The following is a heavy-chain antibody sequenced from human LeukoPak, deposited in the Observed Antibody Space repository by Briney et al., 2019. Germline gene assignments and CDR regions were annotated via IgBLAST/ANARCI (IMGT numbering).Heavy chain of an antibody. CDR2: IAYDGSRA. D-gene: IGHD1-14*01. CDR3: TRYNNDHFDY. CDR1: GFTFGGYG. V-gene: IGHV3-33*01. J-gene: IGHJ4*02. Sequence: GGSLRLSCAGSGFTFGGYGMHWFRQTPGKGLEWVAVIAYDGSRAFYADSVKGRFTSSRDNSKNTMSVQMDDLRAEDTAVYYCTRYNNDHFDYWGQGTLVTVSS.